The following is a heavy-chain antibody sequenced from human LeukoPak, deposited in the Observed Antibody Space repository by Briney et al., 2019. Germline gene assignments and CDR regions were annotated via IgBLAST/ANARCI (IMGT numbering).Heavy chain of an antibody. CDR1: GFTVSSNY. CDR2: IYSGGST. D-gene: IGHD3-10*01. CDR3: AKGDARDIGFYFDY. J-gene: IGHJ4*02. V-gene: IGHV3-53*01. Sequence: GGSLRLSCAASGFTVSSNYMSWVRQAPGKGLEWVSVIYSGGSTYYADSVKGRFTISRDNSKNTLYLQMNSLRAEDTAVYYCAKGDARDIGFYFDYWGQGTLVTVSS.